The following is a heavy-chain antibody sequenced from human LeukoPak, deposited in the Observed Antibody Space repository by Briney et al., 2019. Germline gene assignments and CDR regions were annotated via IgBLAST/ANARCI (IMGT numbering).Heavy chain of an antibody. J-gene: IGHJ4*02. CDR3: ARVGYYYDSRALDY. Sequence: SETLSLTCTVSGGSISSYYWSWIRQPPGKGLEWIGYIYYSGSTNYNPSLKSRVTISVDTSKNQFSLKLSSATAADTAVYYCARVGYYYDSRALDYWGQGTLVTVSS. D-gene: IGHD3-22*01. CDR1: GGSISSYY. CDR2: IYYSGST. V-gene: IGHV4-59*01.